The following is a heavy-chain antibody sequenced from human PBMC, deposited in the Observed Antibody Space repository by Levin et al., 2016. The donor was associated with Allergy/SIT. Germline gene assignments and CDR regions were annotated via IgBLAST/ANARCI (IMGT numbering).Heavy chain of an antibody. V-gene: IGHV3-13*01. Sequence: LSLTCAASGFAFSTYDIHWVRQRPGAGLEWVSLIGRRGDTHYADSVKGRFTISRENSRNSLYLQMSSLRGDDTGVYYCARDLSGHGLDVWGQGTTVTVSS. CDR2: IGRRGDT. CDR1: GFAFSTYD. J-gene: IGHJ6*02. D-gene: IGHD1-26*01. CDR3: ARDLSGHGLDV.